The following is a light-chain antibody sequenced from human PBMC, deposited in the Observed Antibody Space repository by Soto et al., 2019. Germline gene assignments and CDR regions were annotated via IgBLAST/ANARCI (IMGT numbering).Light chain of an antibody. CDR3: QQYNNWT. J-gene: IGKJ1*01. CDR1: QSVSSK. Sequence: DIVMTQSPATPSVSPGERATLSCRASQSVSSKVAWYQQKPGQAPRLLIYDASVRATGIPDRFSGRGSGTEFTLTISRTQSEDFAFYYCQQYNNWTFGQGTKVDIK. CDR2: DAS. V-gene: IGKV3-15*01.